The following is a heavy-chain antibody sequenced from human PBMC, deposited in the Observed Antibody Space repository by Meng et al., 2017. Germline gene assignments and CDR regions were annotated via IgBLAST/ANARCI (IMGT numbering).Heavy chain of an antibody. Sequence: ASVKISCKASGYTFTGYYMHWVRQAPGQGLEWIGRINPNSGGTNYAQKFQGRVTMTRDTSISTAYMELSRLRSDDTAVYYCAGGPGTAQWGTFDYWGQGTLVTVSS. V-gene: IGHV1-2*06. CDR3: AGGPGTAQWGTFDY. J-gene: IGHJ4*02. CDR1: GYTFTGYY. D-gene: IGHD5-18*01. CDR2: INPNSGGT.